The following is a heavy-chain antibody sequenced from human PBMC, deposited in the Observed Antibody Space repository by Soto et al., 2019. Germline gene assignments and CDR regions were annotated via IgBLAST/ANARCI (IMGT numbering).Heavy chain of an antibody. Sequence: PSETLSLTCTVSGGSISSYYWSWIRQPSGKGLEWIGYIYYSGSTYYNPSLKSRVTISVDTSKNQFSLKLSSVTAAGTAVYYCAGASTWHPGAFNIWGQGTTVTVSS. V-gene: IGHV4-59*08. J-gene: IGHJ3*02. D-gene: IGHD5-12*01. CDR1: GGSISSYY. CDR3: AGASTWHPGAFNI. CDR2: IYYSGST.